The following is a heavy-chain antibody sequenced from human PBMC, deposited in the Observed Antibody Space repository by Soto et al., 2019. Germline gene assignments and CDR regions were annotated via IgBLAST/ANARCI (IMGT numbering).Heavy chain of an antibody. Sequence: EEQLVESGGALVQPGGSLRLSCVASGFTFHDHAMHWVRQVPGKGLEWVSFITWNGGRLADAYSIKGRFTISRDNANNSLYLQMTSLRAEDTAFYYCTTGYCIVGSCAFDSWGQWTVVSVSS. CDR1: GFTFHDHA. D-gene: IGHD2-15*01. CDR3: TTGYCIVGSCAFDS. V-gene: IGHV3-9*01. CDR2: ITWNGGRL. J-gene: IGHJ3*02.